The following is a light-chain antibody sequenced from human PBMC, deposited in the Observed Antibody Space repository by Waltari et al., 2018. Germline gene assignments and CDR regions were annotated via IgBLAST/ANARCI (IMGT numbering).Light chain of an antibody. Sequence: QSVLTQPPSVSGTPGQRVTISCPGSPSHPGEGHHLHWSQKIPGTAPNRLIFGNNNRPSGVPDRFSGSKSGASASLAITGLQAEDEGDYYCQSFDSRLSDGVVFGGGTKVTVL. CDR3: QSFDSRLSDGVV. V-gene: IGLV1-40*01. J-gene: IGLJ2*01. CDR1: PSHPGEGHH. CDR2: GNN.